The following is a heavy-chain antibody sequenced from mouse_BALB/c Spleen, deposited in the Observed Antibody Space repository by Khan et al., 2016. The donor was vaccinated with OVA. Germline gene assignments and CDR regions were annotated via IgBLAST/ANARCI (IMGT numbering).Heavy chain of an antibody. J-gene: IGHJ3*01. CDR3: VNHGSSSAWFTY. D-gene: IGHD1-1*01. Sequence: VQLQESGAELAKPGASVKMSCKASGYTFTSYWMHWVKQRPGQGLEWIGYIDPSTDYTEYNQKFRDKATLTVDKSSTTVYMQLTSLTSEDSAVYYCVNHGSSSAWFTYGGQGTLVTVSA. V-gene: IGHV1-7*01. CDR1: GYTFTSYW. CDR2: IDPSTDYT.